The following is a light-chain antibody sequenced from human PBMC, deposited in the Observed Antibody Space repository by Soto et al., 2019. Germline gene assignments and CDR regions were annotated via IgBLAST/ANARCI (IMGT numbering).Light chain of an antibody. J-gene: IGLJ3*02. Sequence: QSALTQPPSASGSPGQSVTISCTGTSDDVGGYNYVSWYQQHPGKAPKLMISEVSERPSGVPDRFSGSKSGNTASLTVSGIQAEDEADYYCSSYAGSNNLVFGGGTKLTV. CDR3: SSYAGSNNLV. CDR2: EVS. V-gene: IGLV2-8*01. CDR1: SDDVGGYNY.